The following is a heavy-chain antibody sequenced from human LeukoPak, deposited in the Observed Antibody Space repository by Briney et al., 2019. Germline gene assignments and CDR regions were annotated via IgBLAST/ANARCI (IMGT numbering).Heavy chain of an antibody. CDR2: NT. Sequence: GASVKVSFKASGYTFTNYDIAWVRQAPGQGLEWMGWNTNYAQKHQGRVTMTTDTSTSTAFMELMSLRSDDTAVYYCARVGYSGNFIDYWGQGTLVTVSS. D-gene: IGHD4-23*01. CDR3: ARVGYSGNFIDY. J-gene: IGHJ4*02. CDR1: GYTFTNYD. V-gene: IGHV1-18*01.